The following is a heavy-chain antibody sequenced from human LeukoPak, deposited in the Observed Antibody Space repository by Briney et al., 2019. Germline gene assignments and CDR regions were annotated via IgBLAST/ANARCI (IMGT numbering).Heavy chain of an antibody. J-gene: IGHJ4*02. Sequence: GGSLRLSCETSGFTAGFTFSTSYMTWVRQAPGMGLEWVAEIGPDGSGPVYVDSVKGRFTISRDNAKNSLYLQMNSLRAEETAVYYCARDFSWRQFDYWGLGTLVTVSS. CDR2: IGPDGSGP. V-gene: IGHV3-7*01. CDR3: ARDFSWRQFDY. CDR1: GFTAGFTFSTSY.